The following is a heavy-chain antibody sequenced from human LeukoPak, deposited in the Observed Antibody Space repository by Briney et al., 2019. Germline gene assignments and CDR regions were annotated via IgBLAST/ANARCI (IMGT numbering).Heavy chain of an antibody. CDR1: GFPFSGYG. CDR3: AKGVASSIWNAIDV. CDR2: ISDDARNE. J-gene: IGHJ4*02. Sequence: GGSLRLSCAASGFPFSGYGMNWVRQAPGKGLERVTVISDDARNEDYADSVKGRFTISRDNSKNILYLQMNSLRVEDTAVYYCAKGVASSIWNAIDVWGQGTLVTVSS. D-gene: IGHD1-1*01. V-gene: IGHV3-30*18.